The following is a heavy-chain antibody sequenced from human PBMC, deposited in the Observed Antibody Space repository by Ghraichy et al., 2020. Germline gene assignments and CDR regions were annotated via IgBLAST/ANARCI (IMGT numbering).Heavy chain of an antibody. D-gene: IGHD3-10*01. CDR2: IYYSGST. J-gene: IGHJ4*02. Sequence: ETLSLTCTVSGGSISSSSYYWGWIRQPPGKGLEWIGSIYYSGSTYYNPSLKSRVTIPVDTSKNQFSLNLGSVTAADTAVYYCARQPSWFGELSQIESWGQGTLATVPS. CDR3: ARQPSWFGELSQIES. V-gene: IGHV4-39*01. CDR1: GGSISSSSYY.